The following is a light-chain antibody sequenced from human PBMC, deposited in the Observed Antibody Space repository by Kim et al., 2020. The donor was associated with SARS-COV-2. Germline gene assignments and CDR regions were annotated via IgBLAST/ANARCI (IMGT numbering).Light chain of an antibody. CDR2: AAS. CDR1: QGISKD. V-gene: IGKV1-27*01. Sequence: DIQMTQCPSSLSASVGDRVTITCRASQGISKDLAWYQQKPGNAPKLLIFAASALQSGVPTRFSGSGSGTDFTLTISSLQPEDVATYYCQKYNGAPWTFGQGTKLEI. CDR3: QKYNGAPWT. J-gene: IGKJ1*01.